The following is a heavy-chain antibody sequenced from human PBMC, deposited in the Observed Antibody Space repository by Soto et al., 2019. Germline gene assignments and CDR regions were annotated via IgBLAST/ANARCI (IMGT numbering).Heavy chain of an antibody. CDR1: GFSFASFA. Sequence: GGSLRLSCTTSGFSFASFALTWVRQAPGQGLEWVATIVGSDAKTHYADSVQGRFSISRDTSRNTVYLQMTRLTSDDTAIYYCARRQLRDYIRWSFDPWGQGTLVTVSS. CDR2: IVGSDAKT. CDR3: ARRQLRDYIRWSFDP. J-gene: IGHJ5*02. D-gene: IGHD3-16*01. V-gene: IGHV3-23*01.